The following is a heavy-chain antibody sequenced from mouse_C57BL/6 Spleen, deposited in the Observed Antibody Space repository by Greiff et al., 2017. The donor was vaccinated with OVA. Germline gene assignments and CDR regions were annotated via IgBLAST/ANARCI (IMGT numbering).Heavy chain of an antibody. V-gene: IGHV3-6*01. J-gene: IGHJ2*01. CDR1: GYSITSGYY. Sequence: EVKVEESGPGLVKPSQSLSLTCSVTGYSITSGYYWNWIRKFPGNQLEWMGYISYDGSNNYNPSLKNRISITRDTSTNQFFLKLNSVTTEDTATYVCARGGYVVYFDYWGQGTTLTVSS. CDR3: ARGGYVVYFDY. CDR2: ISYDGSN. D-gene: IGHD2-2*01.